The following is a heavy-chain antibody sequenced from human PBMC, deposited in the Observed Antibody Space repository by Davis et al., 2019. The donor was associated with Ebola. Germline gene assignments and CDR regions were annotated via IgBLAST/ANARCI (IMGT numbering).Heavy chain of an antibody. Sequence: AASVKVSCKASGYTFTSYAMHWVRQAPGQRLEWMGWINAGNGNTRYSQKFQGRVTITRDTSASTAYMELSSLRSEDTAVYYCARFCSSTSCYFYYYGMDVWGQGTTVTVSS. V-gene: IGHV1-3*01. J-gene: IGHJ6*02. CDR1: GYTFTSYA. CDR3: ARFCSSTSCYFYYYGMDV. CDR2: INAGNGNT. D-gene: IGHD2-2*01.